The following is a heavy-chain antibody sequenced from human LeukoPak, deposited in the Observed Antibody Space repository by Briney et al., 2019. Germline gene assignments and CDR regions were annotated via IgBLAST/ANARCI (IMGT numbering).Heavy chain of an antibody. V-gene: IGHV1-8*03. J-gene: IGHJ4*02. CDR2: MNPNSGNT. D-gene: IGHD3-9*01. CDR1: GYTFTSYD. Sequence: ASVKVSCKASGYTFTSYDINWVRQATGQGLEWMGWMNPNSGNTGYAQKFQGRVTITRNTSISTAYMELRSLRSDDTAVYYCARDRSTGYDILTGRFYYFDYWGQGTLVTVSS. CDR3: ARDRSTGYDILTGRFYYFDY.